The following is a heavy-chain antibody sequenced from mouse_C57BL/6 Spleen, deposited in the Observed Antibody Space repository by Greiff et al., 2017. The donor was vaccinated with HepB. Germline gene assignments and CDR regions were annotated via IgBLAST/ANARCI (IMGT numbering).Heavy chain of an antibody. CDR2: IDPSDSYT. Sequence: VQLQQPGAELVMPGASVKLSCKASGYTFTSYWMHWVKQRPGQGLEWIGEIDPSDSYTNYNQKFKGKSTLTVDKSSSTAYMQLSSLTSEDSAVYYCARSPSYYGMDYWGQGTSVTVSS. CDR3: ARSPSYYGMDY. V-gene: IGHV1-69*01. CDR1: GYTFTSYW. J-gene: IGHJ4*01.